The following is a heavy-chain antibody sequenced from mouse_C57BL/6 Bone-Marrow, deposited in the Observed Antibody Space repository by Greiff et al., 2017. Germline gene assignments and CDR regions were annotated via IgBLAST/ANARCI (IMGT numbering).Heavy chain of an antibody. CDR3: ARYHYSNYDYFDY. CDR2: IDPANGNT. D-gene: IGHD2-5*01. V-gene: IGHV14-3*01. J-gene: IGHJ2*01. CDR1: GFNIKNTY. Sequence: EVQLQQSVAELVRPGASVKLSCTASGFNIKNTYMHWVKQRPEQGLEWIGRIDPANGNTKYAPKFQSKATITADTSSNTACLQLSSLTSEDTAIYYCARYHYSNYDYFDYWGQGTTLTVSS.